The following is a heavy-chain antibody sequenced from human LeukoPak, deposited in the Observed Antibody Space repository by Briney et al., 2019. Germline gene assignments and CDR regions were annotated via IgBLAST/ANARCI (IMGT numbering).Heavy chain of an antibody. V-gene: IGHV3-7*03. D-gene: IGHD6-19*01. CDR2: IKQDGSDK. CDR1: GFTLNSYW. Sequence: PGGSLRLSCAASGFTLNSYWMTWVGQAPGKGLEWAADIKQDGSDKYYAGSVKGRFTISRDNTKNSLYLQMNSLRAEDTAVYFCARYNSAWKTDDYWGQGTLVTVSS. J-gene: IGHJ4*02. CDR3: ARYNSAWKTDDY.